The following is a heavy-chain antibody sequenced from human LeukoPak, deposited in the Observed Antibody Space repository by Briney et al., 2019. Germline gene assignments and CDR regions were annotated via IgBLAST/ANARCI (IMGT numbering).Heavy chain of an antibody. Sequence: GGSLRLSCAASGFTFSSYGMHWVRQAPGKGLEWVSGVSGSGGSTYYADSVKGRFTISRDNSKNTLYLRMSSLRPEDTAVYYCAKDQYYYDSSGYYHYFDYWGQGTLVTVSS. V-gene: IGHV3-23*01. D-gene: IGHD3-22*01. CDR2: VSGSGGST. J-gene: IGHJ4*02. CDR1: GFTFSSYG. CDR3: AKDQYYYDSSGYYHYFDY.